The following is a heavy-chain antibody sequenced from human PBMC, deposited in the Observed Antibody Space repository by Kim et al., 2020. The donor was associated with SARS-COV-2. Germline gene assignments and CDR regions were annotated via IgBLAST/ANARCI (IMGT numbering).Heavy chain of an antibody. V-gene: IGHV3-33*01. CDR3: ARDQPILTIFGVVTYGMDV. Sequence: GGSLRLSCAASGFTFSSYGMHWVRQAPGKGLEWVAVIWYDGSNKYYADSVKGRFTISRDNSKNTLYLQMNSLRAEDTAVYYCARDQPILTIFGVVTYGMDVWGQGTTVTVSS. CDR1: GFTFSSYG. J-gene: IGHJ6*02. D-gene: IGHD3-3*01. CDR2: IWYDGSNK.